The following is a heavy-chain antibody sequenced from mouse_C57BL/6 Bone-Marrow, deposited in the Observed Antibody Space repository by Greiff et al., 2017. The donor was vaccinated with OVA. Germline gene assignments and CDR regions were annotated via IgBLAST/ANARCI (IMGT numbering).Heavy chain of an antibody. CDR2: IDPENGDT. J-gene: IGHJ3*01. V-gene: IGHV14-4*01. Sequence: VQLQQSGAELVRPGASVKLSCTASGFNIKDDYMHWVKQRPEQGLEWIGWIDPENGDTEYASKFQGKATITADTSSTTAYLHLSSLTSEDVAVYYCTPDTRFAYWGQGTLVTVSA. CDR1: GFNIKDDY. CDR3: TPDTRFAY.